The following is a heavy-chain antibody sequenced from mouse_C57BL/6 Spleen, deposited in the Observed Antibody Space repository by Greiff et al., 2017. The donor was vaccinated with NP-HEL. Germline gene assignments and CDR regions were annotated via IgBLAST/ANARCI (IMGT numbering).Heavy chain of an antibody. CDR2: IYPGSGST. V-gene: IGHV1-55*01. J-gene: IGHJ4*01. CDR1: GYTFTSYW. D-gene: IGHD1-1*01. CDR3: SSYYGSIDYYAMDY. Sequence: QVQLQQPGAELVKPGASVKMSCKASGYTFTSYWITWVKQRPGQGLEWIGDIYPGSGSTNYNEKFKSKATLTVDTSSSTAYMQLSSLTSEDSAVYYCSSYYGSIDYYAMDYWGQGTSDTVSS.